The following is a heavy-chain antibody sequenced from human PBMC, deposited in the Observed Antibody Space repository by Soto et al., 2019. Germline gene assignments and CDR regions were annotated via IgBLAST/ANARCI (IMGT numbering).Heavy chain of an antibody. V-gene: IGHV4-39*07. D-gene: IGHD3-3*01. CDR3: ARGARRITIFGVAQTSNEFDP. CDR1: GGSISSSSYY. CDR2: IYYSGST. Sequence: PSETLSLTCTVSGGSISSSSYYWGWIRQPPGKGLEWIGCIYYSGSTNYNPSLKSRVTISVDTSKNQFSLKLSSVTAADTAVYYCARGARRITIFGVAQTSNEFDPWGQGTLVTVSS. J-gene: IGHJ5*02.